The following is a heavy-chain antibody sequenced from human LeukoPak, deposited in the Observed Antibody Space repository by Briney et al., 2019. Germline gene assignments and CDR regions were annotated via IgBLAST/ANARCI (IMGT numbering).Heavy chain of an antibody. CDR3: AKDQGDYYDSSGYYLDAFDI. J-gene: IGHJ3*02. CDR1: GFTFSSYA. Sequence: GGSLRLSCAASGFTFSSYAMHWVRQAPGKGLEWVAVISYDGSNKYYADSVKGRFTISRDNSKNTLYLQMNSLRAEDTAVYYCAKDQGDYYDSSGYYLDAFDIWGQGTMVTVSS. CDR2: ISYDGSNK. V-gene: IGHV3-30-3*01. D-gene: IGHD3-22*01.